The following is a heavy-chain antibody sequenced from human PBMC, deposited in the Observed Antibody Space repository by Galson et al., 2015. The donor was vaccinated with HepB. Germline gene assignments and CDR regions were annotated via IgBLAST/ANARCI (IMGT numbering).Heavy chain of an antibody. CDR2: IIPILGIA. Sequence: SVKVSCKASGGTFSSYAISWVRQAPGQGLEWMGGIIPILGIANYAQKFQGRVTITADKSTSTAYMELSSLRSEDTAVYYCARENSTVTMRRPNWFDPWGQGTLVTVSS. J-gene: IGHJ5*02. CDR1: GGTFSSYA. D-gene: IGHD4-17*01. CDR3: ARENSTVTMRRPNWFDP. V-gene: IGHV1-69*10.